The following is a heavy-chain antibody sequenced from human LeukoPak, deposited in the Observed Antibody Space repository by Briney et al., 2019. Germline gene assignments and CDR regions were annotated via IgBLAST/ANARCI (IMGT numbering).Heavy chain of an antibody. Sequence: PSETLSLTCAVYGGSFSGYYWSWIRQPPGKGLEWIGEINHSGSTNYNPSLKSRVTISVDTSKNQFSLKLSSVTAADTAVYYCAREGPRWDIVVVPAAMYSRGFDYWGQGTLVTVSS. V-gene: IGHV4-34*01. D-gene: IGHD2-2*01. J-gene: IGHJ4*02. CDR3: AREGPRWDIVVVPAAMYSRGFDY. CDR2: INHSGST. CDR1: GGSFSGYY.